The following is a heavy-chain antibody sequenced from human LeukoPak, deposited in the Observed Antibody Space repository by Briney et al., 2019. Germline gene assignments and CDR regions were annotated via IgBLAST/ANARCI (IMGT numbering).Heavy chain of an antibody. CDR1: GGSFSGYY. J-gene: IGHJ4*02. V-gene: IGHV4-34*01. CDR3: ASPLYYYDSSEFDY. CDR2: INHSGST. D-gene: IGHD3-22*01. Sequence: SETLSLTCAVYGGSFSGYYWSWIRQPPGKGLEWIGEINHSGSTNYNPSLKSRVTISVDTSKNQFSLKLSSVTAADTAVYYCASPLYYYDSSEFDYWGQGTLVTVSS.